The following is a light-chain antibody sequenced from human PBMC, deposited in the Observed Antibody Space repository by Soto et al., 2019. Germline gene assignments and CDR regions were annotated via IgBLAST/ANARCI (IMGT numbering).Light chain of an antibody. CDR2: GAS. CDR1: QSVSSN. CDR3: QQYGSSRT. Sequence: EIVMTQSPATLSVSPGERATLSCRASQSVSSNLAWYQQKPGQAPRLLIYGASSRATGIPDRFSGSGSGTDFTLTISRLEPEDFAVYYCQQYGSSRTFGQGTRWIS. J-gene: IGKJ1*01. V-gene: IGKV3-20*01.